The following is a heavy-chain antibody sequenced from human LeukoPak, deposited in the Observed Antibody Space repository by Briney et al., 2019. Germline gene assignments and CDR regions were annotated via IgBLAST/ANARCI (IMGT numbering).Heavy chain of an antibody. V-gene: IGHV4-59*08. CDR3: ARQAGYYYDSSGYYPFDY. CDR1: GVSISSYY. J-gene: IGHJ4*02. CDR2: IYYNGST. D-gene: IGHD3-22*01. Sequence: KPSETLSLTCTVSGVSISSYYCSWIRQPPGKGLEWIGYIYYNGSTNQNPSLRSRVTMSVDTSKNQFSLKLSSVTAADTAVYYCARQAGYYYDSSGYYPFDYWGQGTLVTVSS.